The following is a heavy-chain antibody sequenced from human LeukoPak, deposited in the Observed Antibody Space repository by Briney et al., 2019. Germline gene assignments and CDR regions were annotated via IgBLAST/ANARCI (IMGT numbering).Heavy chain of an antibody. Sequence: GGSLRLSCAASGFTFSSYSMNWVRQAPGKGLEWVSSISSSSSYIYYADSVKGRFTISRDNAKNSLYLQMNSLRAEDTAVYYCARADYSIGWFDPWGQGTLVTVSS. J-gene: IGHJ5*02. CDR3: ARADYSIGWFDP. D-gene: IGHD4-11*01. CDR2: ISSSSSYI. CDR1: GFTFSSYS. V-gene: IGHV3-21*01.